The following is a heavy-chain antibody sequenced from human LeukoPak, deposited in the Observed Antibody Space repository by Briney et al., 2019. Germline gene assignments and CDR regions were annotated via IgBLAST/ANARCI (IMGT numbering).Heavy chain of an antibody. CDR1: GFTFNNYA. CDR2: IRGGGGHT. V-gene: IGHV3-23*01. J-gene: IGHJ3*02. D-gene: IGHD3-10*02. Sequence: GGSLRLSCAASGFTFNNYAMNWVRQAPGKGLEWLSYIRGGGGHTRYSDSVKGRFTISRDNSKNMLYLQMNSLRAEDTARYYCAKCSASYYNDAFDIWGRGTMVTVSS. CDR3: AKCSASYYNDAFDI.